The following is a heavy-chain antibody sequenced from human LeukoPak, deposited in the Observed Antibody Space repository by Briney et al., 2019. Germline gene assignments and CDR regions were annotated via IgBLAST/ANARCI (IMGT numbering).Heavy chain of an antibody. V-gene: IGHV4-39*01. J-gene: IGHJ4*02. CDR1: GGSISSSTYY. CDR3: ARVRATGAHDC. D-gene: IGHD7-27*01. Sequence: SETLSLTCTVSGGSISSSTYYWDWIRQPPGKGLEWIGNFYDSGSTWYNPSLKSRVTISGDTSKNQFSLELTSVTAADTAVYYCARVRATGAHDCWGQGTLVTVSS. CDR2: FYDSGST.